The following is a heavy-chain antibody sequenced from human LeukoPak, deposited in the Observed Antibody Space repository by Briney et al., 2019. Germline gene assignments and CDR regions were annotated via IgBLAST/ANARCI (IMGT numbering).Heavy chain of an antibody. Sequence: PGRSLRLSCAASGFTFDDYAMHWVRQAPGKGLEWVSGISWNGGTIGYADSVKGRFTISRDNAKSSLYLQMDSLRDEDTAVYYCASLDTAHPSGVYWGQGTLVTVSS. D-gene: IGHD5-18*01. CDR2: ISWNGGTI. CDR1: GFTFDDYA. J-gene: IGHJ4*02. V-gene: IGHV3-9*01. CDR3: ASLDTAHPSGVY.